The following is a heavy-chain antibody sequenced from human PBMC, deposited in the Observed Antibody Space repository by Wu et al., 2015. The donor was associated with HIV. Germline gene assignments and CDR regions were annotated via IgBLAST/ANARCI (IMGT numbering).Heavy chain of an antibody. CDR1: GGTFSNYA. Sequence: VQLVQSGAEVKKPGSSVKVSCKASGGTFSNYAINWVRQAPGQGLEWMGRIDPNSGGTSYAEKFQDRVTMTTDTSINTAYMEMSRLTSDDSAVYYCARVATQLWLGSEYYYMDVWGKGTTVTVSS. CDR3: ARVATQLWLGSEYYYMDV. J-gene: IGHJ6*03. V-gene: IGHV1-2*06. CDR2: IDPNSGGT. D-gene: IGHD5-18*01.